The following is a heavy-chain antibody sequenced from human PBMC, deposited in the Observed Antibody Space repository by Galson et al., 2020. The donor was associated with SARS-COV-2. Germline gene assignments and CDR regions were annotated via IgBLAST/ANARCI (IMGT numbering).Heavy chain of an antibody. D-gene: IGHD3-10*01. CDR2: IYYSGST. CDR3: ARQLLWFGELEMDYFDY. V-gene: IGHV4-39*01. CDR1: GGSISSSSSY. Sequence: SETLSLTCTVSGGSISSSSSYWGWLRQPPGKGLEWIGSIYYSGSTYYNPSLKSRVTISVDTSKNQFSLKLSSVTAADTAVYYCARQLLWFGELEMDYFDYWGQGTLVTVSS. J-gene: IGHJ4*02.